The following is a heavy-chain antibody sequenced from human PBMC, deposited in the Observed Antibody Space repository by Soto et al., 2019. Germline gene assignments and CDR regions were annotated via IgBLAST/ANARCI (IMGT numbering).Heavy chain of an antibody. CDR3: ARSHLITIFGVVTNNWVDP. CDR2: IYTSGST. CDR1: GGSISSYY. D-gene: IGHD3-3*01. V-gene: IGHV4-4*07. J-gene: IGHJ5*02. Sequence: PSETLSLTCTVSGGSISSYYWSWIRQPAGKGLEWIGRIYTSGSTNYNPSLKSRVTMSVDTSKNQFSLKLSSVTAADTAVYYCARSHLITIFGVVTNNWVDPWGQRPLVTVS.